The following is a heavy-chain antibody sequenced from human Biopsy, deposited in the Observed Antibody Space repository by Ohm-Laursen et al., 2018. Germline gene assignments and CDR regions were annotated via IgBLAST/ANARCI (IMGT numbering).Heavy chain of an antibody. CDR3: ARRYCSSTSCSPPFYSWFDP. J-gene: IGHJ5*02. Sequence: SSVKVSCKASGGTFRSYAISWVRQAPGQGPEWMGGIIPIFETIDYAPKFQDRVTITADESTRTAYMELSSLKSEDTAVYYCARRYCSSTSCSPPFYSWFDPWGQGTLVTVSS. CDR2: IIPIFETI. CDR1: GGTFRSYA. D-gene: IGHD2-2*01. V-gene: IGHV1-69*01.